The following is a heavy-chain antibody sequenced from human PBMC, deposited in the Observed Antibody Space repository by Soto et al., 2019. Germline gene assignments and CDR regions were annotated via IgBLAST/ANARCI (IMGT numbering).Heavy chain of an antibody. Sequence: QVQLQQSGPGLVKPSQTLSLTCAISGDSVSSNDAVWNWIWQSPSRGLEWLGRTYYRSIWQTEYAVSVTVRRTINPDASKNQFSLQLNSVTPEDTAMYCCERLVGNSWLDRWGQGTLVTVSA. CDR1: GDSVSSNDAV. CDR3: ERLVGNSWLDR. J-gene: IGHJ5*02. D-gene: IGHD6-6*01. V-gene: IGHV6-1*01. CDR2: TYYRSIWQT.